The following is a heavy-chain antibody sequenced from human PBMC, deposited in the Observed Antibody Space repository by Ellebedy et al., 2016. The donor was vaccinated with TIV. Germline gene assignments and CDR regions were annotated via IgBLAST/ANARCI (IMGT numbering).Heavy chain of an antibody. D-gene: IGHD3/OR15-3a*01. CDR3: AHRRGIWTGSSFDH. CDR1: GFALYTSGVG. J-gene: IGHJ4*02. CDR2: IYWDDDK. Sequence: SGPTLVKPTQTLTLTCNFSGFALYTSGVGVGWIRQPPGKALEWLALIYWDDDKRYSPSLKSRLAITKDTSKSQVVLTLTNVDPVDTGTYYCAHRRGIWTGSSFDHWGQGTPVTVSS. V-gene: IGHV2-5*02.